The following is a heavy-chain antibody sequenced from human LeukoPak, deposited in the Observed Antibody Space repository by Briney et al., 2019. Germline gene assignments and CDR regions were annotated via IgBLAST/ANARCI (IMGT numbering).Heavy chain of an antibody. Sequence: GGSLRLSCAASGFTFSSYAMHWVRQAPGKGLEWVAVISYDGSNKYYADSVKGRFTISRDNSKNTLYLQMNSLRAEDTAVYYCARDPGLGSGCFDYWGQGTLVTVSS. V-gene: IGHV3-30-3*01. CDR3: ARDPGLGSGCFDY. CDR1: GFTFSSYA. J-gene: IGHJ4*02. CDR2: ISYDGSNK. D-gene: IGHD6-19*01.